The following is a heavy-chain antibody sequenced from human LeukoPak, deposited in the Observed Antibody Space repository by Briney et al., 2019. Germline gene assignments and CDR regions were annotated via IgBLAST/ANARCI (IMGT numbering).Heavy chain of an antibody. CDR2: IYHSGST. D-gene: IGHD1-26*01. CDR1: GGSISSGGYS. CDR3: ARVMSGSYSTFDY. J-gene: IGHJ4*02. Sequence: SQTLSLTCAVSGGSISSGGYSWSWIRRPPGKGLEWIGYIYHSGSTYYNPSLKSRVTISVDRSKNQFSLKLSSVTAADTAVYYCARVMSGSYSTFDYWGQGTLVTVSS. V-gene: IGHV4-30-2*01.